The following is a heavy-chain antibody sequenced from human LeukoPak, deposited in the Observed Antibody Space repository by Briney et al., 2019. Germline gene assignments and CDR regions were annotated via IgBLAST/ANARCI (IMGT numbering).Heavy chain of an antibody. Sequence: SETLSLTCAVYGGSFSGYYWTWIRQPPGKGLEWIGEIYHSGSTNYNPSLKSRLTLSVDTSKSQFSLKLSSVTAADTAVYYCARSSGHSTARNYYYYMDVWGKGTTVAVAS. D-gene: IGHD3-10*01. J-gene: IGHJ6*03. CDR1: GGSFSGYY. V-gene: IGHV4-34*01. CDR3: ARSSGHSTARNYYYYMDV. CDR2: IYHSGST.